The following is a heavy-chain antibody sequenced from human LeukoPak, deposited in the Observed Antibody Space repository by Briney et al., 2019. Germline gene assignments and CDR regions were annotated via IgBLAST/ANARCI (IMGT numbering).Heavy chain of an antibody. CDR1: GGSISSGGYS. V-gene: IGHV4-30-2*01. CDR3: ARGGTVTPIDY. J-gene: IGHJ4*02. D-gene: IGHD1-14*01. CDR2: IYHSGST. Sequence: SETLSLTCAVSGGSISSGGYSWSWIRQPPGKGLEWIGYIYHSGSTYYNPSLKSRVTISVDRSKNQFSLKLSSVTAADTAVYYCARGGTVTPIDYWGQGTLVAVSS.